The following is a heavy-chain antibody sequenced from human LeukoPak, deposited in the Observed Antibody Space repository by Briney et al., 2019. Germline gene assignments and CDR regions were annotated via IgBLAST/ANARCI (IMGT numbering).Heavy chain of an antibody. CDR3: ARGQVPAARGYNWFDP. Sequence: SETLSLTCAVYGWSFNDYYWNWIRQPPGKGLEWIGEINARGDTNYSPSLESRVTISVDTSKNQFSLRLTSMIAADTALYYCARGQVPAARGYNWFDPWGQGTLVTVSS. J-gene: IGHJ5*02. CDR2: INARGDT. V-gene: IGHV4-34*01. D-gene: IGHD2-2*01. CDR1: GWSFNDYY.